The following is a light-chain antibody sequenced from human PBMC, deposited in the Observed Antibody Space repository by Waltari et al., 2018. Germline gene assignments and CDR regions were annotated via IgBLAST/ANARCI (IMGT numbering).Light chain of an antibody. Sequence: ENGLTQSPGTLSLSPGERAILSCRASQTVDNRFLAWYQLKPGQAPRLLIHDASGRATGIPDRVSGSGSGTDFTLTISRLEPEDSAVYYCHQCGGSQRTFGGGTRVEIK. J-gene: IGKJ4*01. CDR2: DAS. CDR1: QTVDNRF. CDR3: HQCGGSQRT. V-gene: IGKV3-20*01.